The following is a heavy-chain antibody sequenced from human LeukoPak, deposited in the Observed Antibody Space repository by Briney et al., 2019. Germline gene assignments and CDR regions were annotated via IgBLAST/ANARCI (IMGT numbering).Heavy chain of an antibody. CDR3: ARHPPYGDNGLDWLDP. J-gene: IGHJ5*02. Sequence: SETLSLTCTVSGGSISSYYWSWIRQPPGKGLEWIGYIYYSGSTNYNPSLKSRVNISVDKSKNQFSLNLSSVTAADTAIYFCARHPPYGDNGLDWLDPWGQGAPVTVSS. D-gene: IGHD4-17*01. CDR1: GGSISSYY. CDR2: IYYSGST. V-gene: IGHV4-59*08.